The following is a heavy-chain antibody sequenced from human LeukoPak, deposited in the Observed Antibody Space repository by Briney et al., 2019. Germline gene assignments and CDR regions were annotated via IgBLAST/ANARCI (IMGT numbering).Heavy chain of an antibody. V-gene: IGHV5-51*01. Sequence: GESLKISCKGSGYRFTNYWIGWVRQLPGKGLEWIGIIYPGDSDTRYSPSFQGQVTISADKSISTAYLQWSSLKASDTAMYYCARPPRDDSSAYYSAFDIWGQGTMVTVSS. D-gene: IGHD3-22*01. CDR3: ARPPRDDSSAYYSAFDI. CDR2: IYPGDSDT. J-gene: IGHJ3*02. CDR1: GYRFTNYW.